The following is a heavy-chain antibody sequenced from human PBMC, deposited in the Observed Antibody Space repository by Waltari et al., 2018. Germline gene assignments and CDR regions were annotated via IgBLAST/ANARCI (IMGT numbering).Heavy chain of an antibody. Sequence: QVQLQQWGAGLLKPSETLSLTCAVYGGSFSGYYWSWIRQPPGKGLEWIGEINHSGSTNYNPSLKSRVTISVDTSKNQFSLKLSSVTAADTAVYYCARMGSSWYYFDYWGHGTLVTVSS. CDR1: GGSFSGYY. J-gene: IGHJ4*01. CDR3: ARMGSSWYYFDY. V-gene: IGHV4-34*01. D-gene: IGHD6-13*01. CDR2: INHSGST.